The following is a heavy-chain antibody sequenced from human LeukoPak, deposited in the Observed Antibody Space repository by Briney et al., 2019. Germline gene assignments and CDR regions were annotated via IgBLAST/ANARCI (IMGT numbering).Heavy chain of an antibody. CDR3: AKDWGRRGAFDI. CDR1: GFTFSNHW. CDR2: ISYDGSNK. Sequence: GGSLRLSCAASGFTFSNHWMSWVRQAPGKGLEWVAVISYDGSNKYYADSVKGRFTISRDNSKNTLYLQMNSLRAEDTAVYYCAKDWGRRGAFDIWGQGTMVTVSS. V-gene: IGHV3-30*18. J-gene: IGHJ3*02. D-gene: IGHD3-16*01.